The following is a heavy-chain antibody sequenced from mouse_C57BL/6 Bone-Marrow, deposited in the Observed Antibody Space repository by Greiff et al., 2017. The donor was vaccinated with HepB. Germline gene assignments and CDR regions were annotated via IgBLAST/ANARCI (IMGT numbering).Heavy chain of an antibody. J-gene: IGHJ4*01. V-gene: IGHV5-17*01. CDR2: ISSGSSTI. CDR3: ARRYDYDDGYYAMDY. Sequence: DVKLVESGGGLVKPGGSLKLSCAASGFTFSDYGMHWVRQAPEKGLEWVAYISSGSSTIYYADTVKGRSTISRDNPTNTLFLQLTSLRSEDTAMYYCARRYDYDDGYYAMDYWGQGTSVTVSS. CDR1: GFTFSDYG. D-gene: IGHD2-4*01.